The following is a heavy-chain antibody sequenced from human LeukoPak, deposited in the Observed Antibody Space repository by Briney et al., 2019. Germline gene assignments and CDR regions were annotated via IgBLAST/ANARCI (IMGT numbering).Heavy chain of an antibody. CDR1: GGSFSGYY. Sequence: SETLSLTCAVYGGSFSGYYWSWIRQHPGKGLEWIGYIYYSGSTYYNPSLKSRVTISVDTSKNQFSLKLSSVTAADTAVYYCARCSYYDSSGYYYFDYWGQGTLVTVSS. CDR2: IYYSGST. V-gene: IGHV4-31*11. J-gene: IGHJ4*02. D-gene: IGHD3-22*01. CDR3: ARCSYYDSSGYYYFDY.